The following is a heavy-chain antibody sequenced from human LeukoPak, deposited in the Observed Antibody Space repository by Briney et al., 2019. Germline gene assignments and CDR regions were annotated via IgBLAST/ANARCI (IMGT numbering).Heavy chain of an antibody. CDR1: GGSISSYY. D-gene: IGHD3-3*01. V-gene: IGHV4-59*08. J-gene: IGHJ3*02. Sequence: SETLSLTCTVSGGSISSYYWSWIRQPPGKGLEWIGYIYYSGSTNYNPSLKSRVTISADTSKNQFSLKLSSVTAADTAVYYCARHILVYYDFWSGPYAFDIWGQGTMVTVSS. CDR2: IYYSGST. CDR3: ARHILVYYDFWSGPYAFDI.